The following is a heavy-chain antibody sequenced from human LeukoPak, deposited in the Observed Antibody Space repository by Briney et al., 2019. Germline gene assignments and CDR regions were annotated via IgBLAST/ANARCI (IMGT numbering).Heavy chain of an antibody. CDR2: IWYDGSNK. J-gene: IGHJ4*02. V-gene: IGHV3-33*01. D-gene: IGHD2-15*01. CDR1: GFTFSSYG. Sequence: GGSLRLSCAASGFTFSSYGMHWVRQAPGKGLEWVAVIWYDGSNKYYADSVKGRFTISRDNSKNTLYLQMNGLRAEDTAVYYCARAYCSGGSCYSSYFDYWGQGTLVTVSS. CDR3: ARAYCSGGSCYSSYFDY.